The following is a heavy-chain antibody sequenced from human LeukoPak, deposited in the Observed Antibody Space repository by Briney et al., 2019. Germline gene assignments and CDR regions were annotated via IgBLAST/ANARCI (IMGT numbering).Heavy chain of an antibody. J-gene: IGHJ4*02. CDR3: ARVTAIFGVVFNY. Sequence: GGSLRLSCAASGFTFDDYAMHWVRQAPGKGLEWVSGISWNSGSIGYAGSVKGRFTISRDNAKNSLYLQMNSLRAEDTAVYYCARVTAIFGVVFNYWGQGTLVTVSS. CDR2: ISWNSGSI. D-gene: IGHD3-3*01. V-gene: IGHV3-9*01. CDR1: GFTFDDYA.